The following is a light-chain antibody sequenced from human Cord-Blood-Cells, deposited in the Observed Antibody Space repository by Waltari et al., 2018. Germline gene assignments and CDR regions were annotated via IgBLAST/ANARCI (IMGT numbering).Light chain of an antibody. V-gene: IGKV3-11*01. J-gene: IGKJ4*01. CDR3: QQRSNWLT. CDR1: QSVSSY. Sequence: EIVLTQPPATRSLSPGERANLSSRASQSVSSYLAWYQQKPGQAPSPLIYDASNRATGIPARFSGSGSGTDFTLTISSLEPEDFAVYYCQQRSNWLTFGGGTKVEIK. CDR2: DAS.